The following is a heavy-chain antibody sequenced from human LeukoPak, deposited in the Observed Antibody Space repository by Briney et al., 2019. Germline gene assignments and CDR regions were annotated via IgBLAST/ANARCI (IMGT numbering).Heavy chain of an antibody. D-gene: IGHD5-24*01. V-gene: IGHV3-11*04. CDR1: GFTFSDYY. CDR2: ISSSGSTI. CDR3: ARGEDGYNFGGDAFDI. Sequence: GGSLRLSCAASGFTFSDYYMSWIRQAPGKGLEWVSYISSSGSTIYYADSVKGRFTIPRDNAKNSMYLQKNSLRAEDTAVYYCARGEDGYNFGGDAFDIWGKGTMVTVSS. J-gene: IGHJ3*02.